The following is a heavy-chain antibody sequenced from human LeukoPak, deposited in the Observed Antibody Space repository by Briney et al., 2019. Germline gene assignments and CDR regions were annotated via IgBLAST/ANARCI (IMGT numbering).Heavy chain of an antibody. CDR1: GFTFSSYE. V-gene: IGHV3-48*03. CDR3: AKEPLKYYYDSSGYTPTGAFDI. J-gene: IGHJ3*02. CDR2: ISSSGSTI. Sequence: GGSLRLSCAASGFTFSSYEMNWVRQAPGKGLEWVSYISSSGSTIYYADSVKGRFTISRDNSKNTLYLQMNSLRAEDTAVYYCAKEPLKYYYDSSGYTPTGAFDIRGQGTMVTVSS. D-gene: IGHD3-22*01.